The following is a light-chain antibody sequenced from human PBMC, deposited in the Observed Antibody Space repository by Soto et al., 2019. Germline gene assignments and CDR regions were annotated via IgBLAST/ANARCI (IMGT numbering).Light chain of an antibody. CDR1: RTDIGNYNF. Sequence: QSALTQPRSVSGSPGQSVTISCTGTRTDIGNYNFVSWYQQHSGKVPKLMIYDVSERPSGVPDRFSGSKSGNTASLTISGLQAEDEGDYYCCAYAGSFILVFGGGTKVTVL. V-gene: IGLV2-11*01. J-gene: IGLJ3*02. CDR3: CAYAGSFILV. CDR2: DVS.